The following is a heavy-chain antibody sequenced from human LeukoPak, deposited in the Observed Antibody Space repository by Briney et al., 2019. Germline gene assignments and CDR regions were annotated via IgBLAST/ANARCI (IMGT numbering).Heavy chain of an antibody. CDR1: GYIFTSSG. Sequence: ASVKVSCKASGYIFTSSGLSWVRQAPGQGREWMGWISPYSGDTNYAQNLQGRVTVTTDTSTSTAYMELRSLRSDDTAVYYCARPTETSAGYYFEYWGQGTLVTVSS. D-gene: IGHD6-13*01. CDR2: ISPYSGDT. J-gene: IGHJ4*02. V-gene: IGHV1-18*01. CDR3: ARPTETSAGYYFEY.